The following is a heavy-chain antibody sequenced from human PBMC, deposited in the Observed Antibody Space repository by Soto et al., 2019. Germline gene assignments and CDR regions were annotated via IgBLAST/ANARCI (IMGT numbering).Heavy chain of an antibody. D-gene: IGHD1-1*01. CDR2: MSANNGNT. CDR1: GYTFTSYD. Sequence: GASVKVSCKASGYTFTSYDINWVRQATGQGLEWMGWMSANNGNTNYAQKLQGRVTMTTDTSTSTAYMELRSLRSDDTAVYYCARDLGLLGMTDYWGQGTLVTVSS. V-gene: IGHV1-18*01. CDR3: ARDLGLLGMTDY. J-gene: IGHJ4*02.